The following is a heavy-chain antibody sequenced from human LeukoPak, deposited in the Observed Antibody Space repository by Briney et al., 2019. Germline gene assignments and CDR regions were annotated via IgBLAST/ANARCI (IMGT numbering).Heavy chain of an antibody. CDR3: ARRAPGYNSGWLDY. D-gene: IGHD6-19*01. V-gene: IGHV3-30*02. CDR2: IRYDGSNK. J-gene: IGHJ4*02. Sequence: PGGSLRLSCAASGFTFSSYGMHWVRQAPGKGLEWVAYIRYDGSNKYYADSVKGRFTISRDNSNNTLYLQMGSLGPEDMAVYYCARRAPGYNSGWLDYWGQGTLVTVSS. CDR1: GFTFSSYG.